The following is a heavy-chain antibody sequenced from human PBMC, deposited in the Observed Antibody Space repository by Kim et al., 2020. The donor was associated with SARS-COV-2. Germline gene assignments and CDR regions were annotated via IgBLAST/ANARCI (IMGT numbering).Heavy chain of an antibody. D-gene: IGHD3-22*01. CDR1: GGSISSGGYY. V-gene: IGHV4-31*03. Sequence: SETLSLTCTVSGGSISSGGYYWSWIRQHPGKGLEWIGYIYYSGSTYYNPSLKSRVTISVDTSKNQFSLKLSSVTAADTAVYYCARGSYDSSGWDAFDIWGQGTMVTVSS. CDR3: ARGSYDSSGWDAFDI. J-gene: IGHJ3*02. CDR2: IYYSGST.